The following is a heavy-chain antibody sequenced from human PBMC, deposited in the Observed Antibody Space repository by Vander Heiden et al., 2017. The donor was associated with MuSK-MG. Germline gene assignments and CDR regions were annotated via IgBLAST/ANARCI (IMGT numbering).Heavy chain of an antibody. D-gene: IGHD1-1*01. CDR1: DEQFNYYS. J-gene: IGHJ4*02. Sequence: QMRLLQCGSGLLRPSEPLSVPCDIYDEQFNYYSWTWITQSPPRGLEWIGDVNYSGAVIHNPSLKSRTTISIDTHKGRVSLHMSSVTPADTAVYFCAGHRGDGNIFDNCGPGTLVTVTS. CDR3: AGHRGDGNIFDN. CDR2: VNYSGAV. V-gene: IGHV4-34*04.